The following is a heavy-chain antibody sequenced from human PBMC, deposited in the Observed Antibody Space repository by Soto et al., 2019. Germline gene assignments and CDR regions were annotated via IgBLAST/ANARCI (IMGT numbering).Heavy chain of an antibody. CDR3: AAPNLYDSPISGYSYYYYGMDV. CDR1: GFTFTSSA. Sequence: GASVKVSCKASGFTFTSSAVQWVRQARGQRLEWIGWIVVGSGNTNYAQKFQERVTITRDMSTSTAYMELSSLRSEDTAVYYCAAPNLYDSPISGYSYYYYGMDVWGQGTTVTVSS. J-gene: IGHJ6*02. D-gene: IGHD3-3*01. V-gene: IGHV1-58*01. CDR2: IVVGSGNT.